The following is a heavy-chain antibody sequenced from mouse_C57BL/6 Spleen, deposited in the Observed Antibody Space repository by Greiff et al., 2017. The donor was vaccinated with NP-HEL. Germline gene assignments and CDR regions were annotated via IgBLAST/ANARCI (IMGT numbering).Heavy chain of an antibody. J-gene: IGHJ1*03. CDR3: ARRGNYVWYFDV. D-gene: IGHD2-1*01. CDR1: GYAFSSYW. Sequence: VQGVESGAELVKPGASVKISCKASGYAFSSYWMNWVKQRPGKGLEWIGQIYPGDGDTNYNGKFKGKATLTADKSSSTAYMQLSSLTSEDSAVYFCARRGNYVWYFDVWGTGTTVTVAS. V-gene: IGHV1-80*01. CDR2: IYPGDGDT.